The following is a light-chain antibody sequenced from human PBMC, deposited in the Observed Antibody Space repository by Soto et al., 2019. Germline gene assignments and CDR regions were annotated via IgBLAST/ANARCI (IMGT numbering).Light chain of an antibody. V-gene: IGLV2-18*02. Sequence: QSALTQPPSASGSPGQSVTISCTGSRSDVGGDDLVSWYQQRPGKAPQLIISAVNKRPSGVPDRFSGSKSGKTASLTISGLQAEDEADYYCSSYTSNSTRVFGTGTKLTVL. J-gene: IGLJ1*01. CDR2: AVN. CDR1: RSDVGGDDL. CDR3: SSYTSNSTRV.